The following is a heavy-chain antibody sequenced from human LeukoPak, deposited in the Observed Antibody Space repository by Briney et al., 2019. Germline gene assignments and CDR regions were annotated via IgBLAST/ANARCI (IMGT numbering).Heavy chain of an antibody. V-gene: IGHV4-59*01. Sequence: SETLSLTCTVSGGSITGYYWSWIRQPPGKGLEWIGYIYYSGSTNYNPSLKSRVTISVDTSKNQFSLKLSSVTAADTAVYYCARSLNYYYYDSSGYYQEYYFDYWGQGTLVTVSS. CDR1: GGSITGYY. CDR2: IYYSGST. J-gene: IGHJ4*02. D-gene: IGHD3-22*01. CDR3: ARSLNYYYYDSSGYYQEYYFDY.